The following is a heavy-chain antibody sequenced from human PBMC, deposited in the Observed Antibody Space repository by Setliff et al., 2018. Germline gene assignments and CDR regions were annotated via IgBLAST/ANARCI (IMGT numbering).Heavy chain of an antibody. CDR3: ARAPKATSTSYYNPFDS. V-gene: IGHV5-10-1*01. CDR2: IDPSDSYT. J-gene: IGHJ4*02. D-gene: IGHD3-10*01. Sequence: GESLKISCKGSGYNFGTYWINWVRQMPGRGLEWMGRIDPSDSYTNYNPSFQGHVTHSADKSSGTAFLQWSSLKASDTAMYYCARAPKATSTSYYNPFDSWGQGTQVTVSS. CDR1: GYNFGTYW.